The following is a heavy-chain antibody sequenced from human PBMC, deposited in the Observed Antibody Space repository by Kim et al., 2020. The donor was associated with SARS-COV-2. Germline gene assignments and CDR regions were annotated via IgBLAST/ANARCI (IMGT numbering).Heavy chain of an antibody. V-gene: IGHV3-23*01. D-gene: IGHD6-19*01. CDR3: ARQWRIDY. CDR2: IGATAGSI. Sequence: GGSLRLSCVASGFTFSSFALSWVRLVPGKGLEWVSAIGATAGSIYYADSVKGRFTISRDNSKNTLYLQMNSLRVEDTAVYFCARQWRIDYWGQGTLVTVS. CDR1: GFTFSSFA. J-gene: IGHJ4*02.